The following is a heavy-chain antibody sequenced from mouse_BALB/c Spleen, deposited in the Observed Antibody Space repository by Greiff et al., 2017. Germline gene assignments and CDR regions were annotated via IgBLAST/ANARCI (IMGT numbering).Heavy chain of an antibody. Sequence: LVAPSQSLSITCTVSGFSLTGYGVNWVRQPPGKGLEWLGMIWGDGSTDYNSALKSRLSISKDNSKSQVFLKMNSLQTDDTARYYCAREDGYYRAWFAYWGQGTLVTVSA. CDR2: IWGDGST. J-gene: IGHJ3*01. D-gene: IGHD2-3*01. CDR1: GFSLTGYG. CDR3: AREDGYYRAWFAY. V-gene: IGHV2-6-7*01.